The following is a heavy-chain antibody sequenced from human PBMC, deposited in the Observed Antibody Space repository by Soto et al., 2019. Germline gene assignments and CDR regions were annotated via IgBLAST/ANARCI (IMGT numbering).Heavy chain of an antibody. CDR3: AKDPGDY. J-gene: IGHJ4*02. CDR1: GFTFSSYG. V-gene: IGHV3-30*18. Sequence: QVQLVESGGGVVQPGRSLRLSCAASGFTFSSYGMHWVRQAPGKGLEWVAVISYDGSNKYYADSVKGRFTISRDNSKNTLYLQMNSLSAEDTAVDYCAKDPGDYWGQGTLVTVSS. CDR2: ISYDGSNK.